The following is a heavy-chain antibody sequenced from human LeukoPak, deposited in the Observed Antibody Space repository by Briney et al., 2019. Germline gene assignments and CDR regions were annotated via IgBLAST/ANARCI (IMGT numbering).Heavy chain of an antibody. CDR2: ISYSGST. V-gene: IGHV4-59*08. D-gene: IGHD3-9*01. J-gene: IGHJ3*02. Sequence: PSETLSLTCTVSRGSISSYYWSWIRQPPGKGLEWIGYISYSGSTNYNPSLKSRVTISIDTSKNQFSLKLRSVTAADTAIYYCARQGYDILTGYIDAFDIWGQGTMVTVSS. CDR1: RGSISSYY. CDR3: ARQGYDILTGYIDAFDI.